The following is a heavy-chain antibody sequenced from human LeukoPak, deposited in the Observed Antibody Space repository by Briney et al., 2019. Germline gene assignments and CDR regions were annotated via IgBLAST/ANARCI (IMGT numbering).Heavy chain of an antibody. D-gene: IGHD3-22*01. Sequence: GGSLRLSRAASGFTFSSYAMHWVRQAPGKGLEWVAVISYDGSNKYYADSVKGRFTISRDNSKSTLYLQMNSLRAEDTAVYYCAREGEYYYDSSGYYYPYYWGQGTLVTVSS. V-gene: IGHV3-30*04. J-gene: IGHJ4*02. CDR3: AREGEYYYDSSGYYYPYY. CDR1: GFTFSSYA. CDR2: ISYDGSNK.